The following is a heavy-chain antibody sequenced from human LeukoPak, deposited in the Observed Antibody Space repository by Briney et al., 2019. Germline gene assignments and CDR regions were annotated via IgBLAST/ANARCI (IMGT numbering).Heavy chain of an antibody. V-gene: IGHV4-59*12. J-gene: IGHJ5*02. CDR3: ARSTYYYGSGSYYRGGSWFDP. CDR2: IYYSGST. D-gene: IGHD3-10*01. Sequence: PSETLSLTCTVSGGSISSYYWSWIRQPPGKGLEWIGYIYYSGSTNYNPSLKSRVTISVDTSKNQFSLKLSSVTAADTAVYYCARSTYYYGSGSYYRGGSWFDPWGQGTLVTVSS. CDR1: GGSISSYY.